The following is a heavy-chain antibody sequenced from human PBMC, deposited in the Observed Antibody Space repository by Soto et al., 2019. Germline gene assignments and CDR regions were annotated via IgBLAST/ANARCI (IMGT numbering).Heavy chain of an antibody. CDR1: GGSISSGDYY. CDR2: IYYSGST. V-gene: IGHV4-30-4*01. Sequence: SETLSLTCTVSGGSISSGDYYWSWIRQPPGKGLEWIGYIYYSGSTYYNPSLKSRVTISVDTSKNQFSLKLSSVTAADTAVYYCAREGPIVVVPAAPRYFDYSGQATLLTVSS. D-gene: IGHD2-2*01. J-gene: IGHJ4*02. CDR3: AREGPIVVVPAAPRYFDY.